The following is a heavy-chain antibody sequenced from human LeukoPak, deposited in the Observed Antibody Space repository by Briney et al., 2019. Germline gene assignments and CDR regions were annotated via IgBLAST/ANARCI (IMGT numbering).Heavy chain of an antibody. D-gene: IGHD2-2*02. CDR2: ISRSSSYI. J-gene: IGHJ6*04. CDR1: GFTFSSYT. Sequence: AXXXXCXASGFTFSSYTMNWVRRAPGKGVEWVSSISRSSSYIYYADSVRGRVTISRESAKKSLYVQMNRVREEDMGVYYXARXPGGYXXXXXLDVWGXGTTVTVSS. CDR3: ARXPGGYXXXXXLDV. V-gene: IGHV3-21*01.